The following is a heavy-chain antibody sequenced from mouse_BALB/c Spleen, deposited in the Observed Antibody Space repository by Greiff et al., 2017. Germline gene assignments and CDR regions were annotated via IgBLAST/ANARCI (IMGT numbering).Heavy chain of an antibody. CDR3: ARSLYRAMDY. J-gene: IGHJ4*01. Sequence: VQLQESGPELVKPGASVKISCKASGYAFSSSWMNWVKQRPGQGLEWIGRIYPGDGDTNYNGKFKGKATLTADKSSSTAYMQLSSLTSVDSAVYFCARSLYRAMDYWGQGTSVTVSS. CDR2: IYPGDGDT. V-gene: IGHV1-82*01. CDR1: GYAFSSSW. D-gene: IGHD6-5*01.